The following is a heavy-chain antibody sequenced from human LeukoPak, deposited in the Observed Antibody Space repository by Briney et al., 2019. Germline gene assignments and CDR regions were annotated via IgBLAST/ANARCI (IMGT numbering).Heavy chain of an antibody. CDR2: ILAGNGNT. V-gene: IGHV1-3*01. CDR1: GYTFASYA. CDR3: ARALGIVYSRPFDY. Sequence: ASVKVSCKASGYTFASYAMHWVRQAPGQRLEWMGWILAGNGNTKYSQRFQGRVTITRDTSARTAYMELSSLKSEDTAVYYCARALGIVYSRPFDYRGQGTLVTVSS. D-gene: IGHD3-22*01. J-gene: IGHJ4*02.